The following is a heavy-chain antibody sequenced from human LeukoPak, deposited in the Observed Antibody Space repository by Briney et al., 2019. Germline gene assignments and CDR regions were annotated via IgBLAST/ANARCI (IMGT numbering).Heavy chain of an antibody. CDR2: IIPIFGTA. V-gene: IGHV1-69*13. J-gene: IGHJ3*02. CDR1: GGTFSGYA. CDR3: PRDPIQLWSRNDAFDI. D-gene: IGHD5-18*01. Sequence: ASVKVSCKASGGTFSGYAISWVRQAPGQGLEWKGGIIPIFGTANYAQKFQGRVTITADESTSTAYMELSSLRSEDTAVYYCPRDPIQLWSRNDAFDIWGQGTMVTVSS.